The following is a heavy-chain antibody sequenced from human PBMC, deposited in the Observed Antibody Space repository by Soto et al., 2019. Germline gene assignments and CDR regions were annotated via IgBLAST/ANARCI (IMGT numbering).Heavy chain of an antibody. J-gene: IGHJ6*02. CDR2: IIPIFGTA. CDR3: TRWLGYSSGADV. Sequence: ASVKVSCKASGGTFSSYAISWVRQAPGQGLEWMGGIIPIFGTANYAQKFQGRVTMTRNTSISTAYMELTSLRSDDTAVYYCTRWLGYSSGADVWGQGTTVTVSS. V-gene: IGHV1-69*05. CDR1: GGTFSSYA. D-gene: IGHD5-18*01.